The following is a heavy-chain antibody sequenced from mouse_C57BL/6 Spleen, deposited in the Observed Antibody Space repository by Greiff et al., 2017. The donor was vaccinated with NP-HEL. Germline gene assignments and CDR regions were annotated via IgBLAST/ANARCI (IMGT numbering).Heavy chain of an antibody. CDR1: GYAFSSSW. CDR2: IYPGDGDT. J-gene: IGHJ4*01. V-gene: IGHV1-82*01. D-gene: IGHD1-1*01. CDR3: ASLSDAMDY. Sequence: QVQLQQSGPELVKPGASVKISCKASGYAFSSSWMNWVKQRPGKGLEWIGRIYPGDGDTNYNGKFKGKATLTADKSSSTAYMQLSSLTSEDSAVYFCASLSDAMDYWGQGTSVTVSS.